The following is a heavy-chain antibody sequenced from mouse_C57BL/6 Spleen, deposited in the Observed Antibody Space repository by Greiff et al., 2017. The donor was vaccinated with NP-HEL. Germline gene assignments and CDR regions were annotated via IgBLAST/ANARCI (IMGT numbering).Heavy chain of an antibody. Sequence: VQLKQSGAELVRPGASVKLSCTASGFNIKDDYMHWVKQRPEQGLEWIGWIDPENGDTEYASKFQGKATITADTSSNTAYLQLSSLTSEDTAVYYCTTCPITTVVATGFDYWGQGTTLTVSS. CDR1: GFNIKDDY. D-gene: IGHD1-1*01. J-gene: IGHJ2*01. CDR3: TTCPITTVVATGFDY. CDR2: IDPENGDT. V-gene: IGHV14-4*01.